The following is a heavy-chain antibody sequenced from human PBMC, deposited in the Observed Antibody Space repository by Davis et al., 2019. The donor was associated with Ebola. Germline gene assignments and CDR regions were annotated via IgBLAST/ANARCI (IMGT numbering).Heavy chain of an antibody. V-gene: IGHV3-74*01. D-gene: IGHD3-16*01. CDR1: GFAFSSFR. CDR2: INSDDKRT. J-gene: IGHJ4*02. CDR3: ARDFQGLGY. Sequence: PGGSLRLSCAASGFAFSSFRMHWVRQAPGKGRVWGSLINSDDKRTNYADSVKGRFTISRDNAKNTLYLQMNSLRAEDTAVYYCARDFQGLGYWGQGTLVTVSS.